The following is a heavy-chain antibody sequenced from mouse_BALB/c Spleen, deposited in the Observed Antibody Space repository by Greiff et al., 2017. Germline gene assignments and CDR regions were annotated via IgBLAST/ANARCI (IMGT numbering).Heavy chain of an antibody. CDR2: IWAGGST. D-gene: IGHD1-1*01. J-gene: IGHJ4*01. V-gene: IGHV2-9*02. CDR3: ARDRGTTVVGAMDY. Sequence: VKLVESGPGLVAPSQSLSITCTVSGFSLTSYGVHWVRQPPGKGLEWLGVIWAGGSTNYNSALMSRLSISKDNSKSQVFLKMNSLQTDDTAMYYCARDRGTTVVGAMDYWGQGTSVTVSS. CDR1: GFSLTSYG.